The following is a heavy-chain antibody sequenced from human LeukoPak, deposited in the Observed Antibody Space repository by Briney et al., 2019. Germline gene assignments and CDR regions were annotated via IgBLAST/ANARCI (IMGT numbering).Heavy chain of an antibody. D-gene: IGHD3-3*01. J-gene: IGHJ4*02. V-gene: IGHV3-15*01. CDR1: GFTLSSYA. CDR2: IKSKTDGGTT. Sequence: NPGGSLRLSCAASGFTLSSYAMSWVRQAPGKGLEWVGRIKSKTDGGTTDYAAPVKGRFTISRDDSKNTLYLQMNSLKTEDTAVYYCTTAEWLYPTLDYWGQGTLVTVSS. CDR3: TTAEWLYPTLDY.